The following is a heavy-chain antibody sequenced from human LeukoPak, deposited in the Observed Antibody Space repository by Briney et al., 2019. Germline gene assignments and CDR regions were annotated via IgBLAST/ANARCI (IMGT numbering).Heavy chain of an antibody. V-gene: IGHV1-18*01. Sequence: GASVKVSCKASGYTLTNYGISWVRQAPGQGLEWMGWISTYNGNTNYAQKLQGRVTMTTDTSTSTAYMELRRLRSDDTAVYYCARDLGRYCSGGRCHYYSYYMDVWGKGTTVTVSS. D-gene: IGHD2-15*01. CDR1: GYTLTNYG. J-gene: IGHJ6*03. CDR2: ISTYNGNT. CDR3: ARDLGRYCSGGRCHYYSYYMDV.